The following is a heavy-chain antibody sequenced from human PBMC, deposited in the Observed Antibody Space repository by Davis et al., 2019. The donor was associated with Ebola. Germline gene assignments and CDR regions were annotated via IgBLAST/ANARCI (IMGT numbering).Heavy chain of an antibody. CDR1: GFTCSSYW. Sequence: GESLKISCAASGFTCSSYWMSWVRQAPGKGLEWVANIKQDGSEKYYVDSVKGRFTISRDSAKNSLYLQMNSLRAEDTAVYYCARDGDYGDVEGFDYWGQGTLVTVSS. D-gene: IGHD4-17*01. V-gene: IGHV3-7*01. J-gene: IGHJ4*02. CDR2: IKQDGSEK. CDR3: ARDGDYGDVEGFDY.